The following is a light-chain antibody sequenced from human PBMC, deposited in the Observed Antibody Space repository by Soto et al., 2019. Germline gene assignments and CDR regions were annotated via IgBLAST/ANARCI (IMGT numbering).Light chain of an antibody. Sequence: QSVLTQPPSVSAAPGQRVTISCSGSSSNIGNNYVSWYQQLPGTAPKLLIYDNNKRPSGIPDRFSGSKSGTSAALGITGLQTGDEADVYCGTWDGSLSAVVFGGGTKLTVL. CDR1: SSNIGNNY. CDR3: GTWDGSLSAVV. V-gene: IGLV1-51*01. J-gene: IGLJ2*01. CDR2: DNN.